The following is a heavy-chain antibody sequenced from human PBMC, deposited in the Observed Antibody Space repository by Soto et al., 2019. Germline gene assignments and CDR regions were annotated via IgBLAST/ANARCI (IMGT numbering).Heavy chain of an antibody. CDR1: GFTFSSYS. CDR3: ARGDGDYYDSSGYYGHDY. Sequence: PGGSLRLSCAASGFTFSSYSMNWVRQAPGKGLEWVAVISHDGSNKYYADSVKGRFTISRDNSKNTLYLQMNSLRAEDTAVYYCARGDGDYYDSSGYYGHDYWGQGTLVTVPQ. V-gene: IGHV3-30-3*01. CDR2: ISHDGSNK. D-gene: IGHD3-22*01. J-gene: IGHJ4*02.